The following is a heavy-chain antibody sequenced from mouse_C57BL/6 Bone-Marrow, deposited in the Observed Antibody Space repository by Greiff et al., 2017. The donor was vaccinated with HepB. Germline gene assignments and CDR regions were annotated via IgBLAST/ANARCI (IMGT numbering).Heavy chain of an antibody. D-gene: IGHD1-1*01. V-gene: IGHV1-5*01. CDR2: IYPGNSDT. CDR3: TSTTVVAGRFAY. J-gene: IGHJ3*01. CDR1: GYTFTSYW. Sequence: EVQLQQSGTVLARPGASVKMSCKTSGYTFTSYWMHWVKQRPGQGLEWMGAIYPGNSDTSYNQKFKGKAKLTAVTSASTAYMELSSLTNEDSAVYYCTSTTVVAGRFAYWGQGTLVTVSA.